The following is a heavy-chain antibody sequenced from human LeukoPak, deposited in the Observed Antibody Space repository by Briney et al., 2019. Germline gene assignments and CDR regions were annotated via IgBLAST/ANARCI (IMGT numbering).Heavy chain of an antibody. CDR1: GFTFSSYA. J-gene: IGHJ4*02. CDR3: ARAPVGYSSGWYGNY. CDR2: ISYDGSNK. D-gene: IGHD6-19*01. Sequence: GGSLRLSCAASGFTFSSYAMHWVRQAPGKGLEWVAVISYDGSNKYYADSVKGRFTISRDNSKNTLYLQMNSLRAEDTAVYYCARAPVGYSSGWYGNYWGQGTLVTVSS. V-gene: IGHV3-30-3*01.